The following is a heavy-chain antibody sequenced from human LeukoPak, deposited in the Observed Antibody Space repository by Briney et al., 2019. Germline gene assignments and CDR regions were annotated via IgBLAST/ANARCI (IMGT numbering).Heavy chain of an antibody. V-gene: IGHV3-64D*09. Sequence: GGSLRLSCSASGFTFSTYAMHWVRQAPGKGLEYVSSVSSNVYSTHYADSVKGRFAISRDNSKNTLYLQMSSLRTEDTAVYYCVKDSKSSGWYVPPNFDYWGQGTLVTVSS. J-gene: IGHJ4*02. D-gene: IGHD6-19*01. CDR3: VKDSKSSGWYVPPNFDY. CDR1: GFTFSTYA. CDR2: VSSNVYST.